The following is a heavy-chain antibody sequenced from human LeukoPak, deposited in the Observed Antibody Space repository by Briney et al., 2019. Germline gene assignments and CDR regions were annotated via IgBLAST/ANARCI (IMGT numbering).Heavy chain of an antibody. CDR2: TYYSGST. Sequence: SETLSLTCTVSGGSISSSSYYWGWIRQPPGKGLEWIGSTYYSGSTYYNPSLKSRVTISVDTSKNQFSLKLSSVTAADTAVYYCARAKLNGIAATRGWYFDLWGRGTLVTVSS. V-gene: IGHV4-39*07. CDR3: ARAKLNGIAATRGWYFDL. D-gene: IGHD6-13*01. J-gene: IGHJ2*01. CDR1: GGSISSSSYY.